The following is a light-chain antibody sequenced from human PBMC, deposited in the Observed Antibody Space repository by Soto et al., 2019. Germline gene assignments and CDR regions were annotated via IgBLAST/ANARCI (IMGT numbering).Light chain of an antibody. Sequence: EIGMTQSPATLSVSPGERATLSCRASQSVSSNLAWYQQKPGQAPRLLIYGASTRATGIPARFSGSGSGTEFTLTISSLQSEDFAFYYCQQYNDWPRTFGHGTKVDVK. V-gene: IGKV3-15*01. CDR1: QSVSSN. CDR3: QQYNDWPRT. J-gene: IGKJ1*01. CDR2: GAS.